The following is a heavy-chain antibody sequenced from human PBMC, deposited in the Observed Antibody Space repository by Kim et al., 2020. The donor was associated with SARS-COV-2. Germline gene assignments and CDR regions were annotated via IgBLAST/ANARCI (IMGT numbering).Heavy chain of an antibody. V-gene: IGHV3-11*06. D-gene: IGHD6-19*01. CDR3: ARGGDSSGGAPFDY. J-gene: IGHJ4*02. Sequence: ADSVKGRFTIARDNAKNSLYLQMNSLRAEDTAVYYCARGGDSSGGAPFDYWGQGTLVTVSS.